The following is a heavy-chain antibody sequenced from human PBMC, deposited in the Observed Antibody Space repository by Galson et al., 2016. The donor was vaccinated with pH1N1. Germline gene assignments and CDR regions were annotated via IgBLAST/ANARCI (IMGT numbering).Heavy chain of an antibody. D-gene: IGHD6-19*01. Sequence: SLRLSCAVSGFTFRSYAMNWVRQAPGKGPEWLSVISGGGTIHYADSVRGRFTISRDNSNNTVYLQMNSLRAEDTGVYYCAKDKRSGWSVVGGFMDHWGQGTLVTVSS. V-gene: IGHV3-23*01. CDR2: ISGGGTI. CDR3: AKDKRSGWSVVGGFMDH. CDR1: GFTFRSYA. J-gene: IGHJ4*02.